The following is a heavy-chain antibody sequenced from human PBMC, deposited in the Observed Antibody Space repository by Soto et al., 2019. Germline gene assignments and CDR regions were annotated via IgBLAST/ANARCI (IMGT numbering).Heavy chain of an antibody. V-gene: IGHV1-46*01. J-gene: IGHJ4*02. CDR1: GYTFTSYY. CDR3: ARVRFPVEMATILMDQGERYFDY. Sequence: QVQLVQSGAEVKKPGASVKVSCKASGYTFTSYYMHWVRQAPGQGLEWMGIINPSGGSTSYAQKFQGRVTMTRDTSTSTAYMELRSLRSDDTAVYYCARVRFPVEMATILMDQGERYFDYWGQGTLVTVSS. D-gene: IGHD5-12*01. CDR2: INPSGGST.